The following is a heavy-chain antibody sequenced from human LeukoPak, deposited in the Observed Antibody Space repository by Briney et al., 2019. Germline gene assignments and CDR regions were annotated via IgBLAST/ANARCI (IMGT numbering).Heavy chain of an antibody. D-gene: IGHD3-9*01. J-gene: IGHJ4*02. Sequence: SETLSLTCTVSGGSISSYYWSWIRQPPGKGLEWIGYIYYSGSTNYNPSLKSRVTISVDTSKNQFSLKLSSVTAADTAVYYCASQPYYDILTGYSHFDYWGQGTLVTVSS. V-gene: IGHV4-59*01. CDR1: GGSISSYY. CDR3: ASQPYYDILTGYSHFDY. CDR2: IYYSGST.